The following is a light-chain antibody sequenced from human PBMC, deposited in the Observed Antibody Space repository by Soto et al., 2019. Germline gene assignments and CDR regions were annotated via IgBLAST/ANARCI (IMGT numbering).Light chain of an antibody. CDR3: SSYSGSRTYV. Sequence: QSALTQPASVSGSPGQSITISCTGTSSDVGGYNYVSWYQQHPGKAPKLMIYEVSNRPSRVSNRFSGSKSGNSASLTITGLQAEDEAYYYCSSYSGSRTYVFGTGTKVTVL. V-gene: IGLV2-14*01. CDR2: EVS. CDR1: SSDVGGYNY. J-gene: IGLJ1*01.